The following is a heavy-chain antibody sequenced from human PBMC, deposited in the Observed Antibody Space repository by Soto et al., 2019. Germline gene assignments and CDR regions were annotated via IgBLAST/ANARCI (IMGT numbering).Heavy chain of an antibody. CDR2: IKEDGSEE. J-gene: IGHJ2*01. D-gene: IGHD1-26*01. CDR3: ARGKWSRLGWCFDL. V-gene: IGHV3-7*04. CDR1: EFSLSDYC. Sequence: EVQVVESGGGLVQPGGSLRLSCVASEFSLSDYCMSWVRQAPGKGLEWVANIKEDGSEEYYVDSVKGRFTISRDNAKNSLYLQMNSLRAEDMAVYYCARGKWSRLGWCFDLWGRGTLVAVSS.